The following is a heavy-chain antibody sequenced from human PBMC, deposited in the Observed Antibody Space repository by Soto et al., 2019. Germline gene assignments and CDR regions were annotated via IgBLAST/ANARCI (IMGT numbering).Heavy chain of an antibody. D-gene: IGHD2-2*01. CDR1: GYTFTSYA. V-gene: IGHV1-3*01. CDR3: ARVPRVPAAMGAFDI. J-gene: IGHJ3*02. CDR2: INAGNGNT. Sequence: ASVKVSCKASGYTFTSYAVHWVRQAPGQRLEWMGWINAGNGNTKYSQKFQGRVTITRDTSASTAYMELSSLRSEDTAVYYCARVPRVPAAMGAFDIWGQGTMVTVS.